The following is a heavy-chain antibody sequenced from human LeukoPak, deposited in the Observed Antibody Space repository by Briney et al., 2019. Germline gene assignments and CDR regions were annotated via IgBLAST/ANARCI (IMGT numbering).Heavy chain of an antibody. CDR1: GYIFTSYW. V-gene: IGHV5-51*01. J-gene: IGHJ6*03. CDR2: IYPGDSDT. CDR3: ARHGGDYTYGSGYHSYYYMDV. Sequence: GESLKISCKGSGYIFTSYWIGWVRQVPGKGLEWMGLIYPGDSDTRYSPSFRGQVTISADKSISTAYLQWSSLKASDTAMYYCARHGGDYTYGSGYHSYYYMDVWGKGTMVTVSS. D-gene: IGHD3-10*01.